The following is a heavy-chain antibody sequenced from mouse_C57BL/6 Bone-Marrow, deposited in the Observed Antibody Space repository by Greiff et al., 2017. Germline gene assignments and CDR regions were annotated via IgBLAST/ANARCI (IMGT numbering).Heavy chain of an antibody. V-gene: IGHV5-4*01. CDR1: GFTFSSYA. J-gene: IGHJ2*01. CDR3: AREEELFFDY. Sequence: DVKLVESGGGLVKPGGSLKLSCAASGFTFSSYAMSWVRQTPEKRLEWVATISDGGSYTYYPDNVKGRFTISRDNAKNNLYLQMSHLKSEDTAMYYCAREEELFFDYWGQGTTLTVSS. D-gene: IGHD4-1*01. CDR2: ISDGGSYT.